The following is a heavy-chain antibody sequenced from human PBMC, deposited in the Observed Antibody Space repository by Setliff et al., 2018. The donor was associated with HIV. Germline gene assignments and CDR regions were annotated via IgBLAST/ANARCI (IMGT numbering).Heavy chain of an antibody. V-gene: IGHV3-30-3*01. CDR2: ISFDGSNK. CDR3: ASGVLVVSAIFPASIAFDI. Sequence: GESLKISCAASGFIFSSFAMHWVRQAPGKGLEWVAVISFDGSNKYYADSVKGRFTVSRDNSKNTLYLQMNSLRAEDSAVYYCASGVLVVSAIFPASIAFDIWGQGTMVTVSS. J-gene: IGHJ3*02. D-gene: IGHD2-8*02. CDR1: GFIFSSFA.